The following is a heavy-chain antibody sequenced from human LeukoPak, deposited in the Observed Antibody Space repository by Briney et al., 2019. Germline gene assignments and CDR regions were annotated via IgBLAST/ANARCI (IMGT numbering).Heavy chain of an antibody. D-gene: IGHD6-19*01. J-gene: IGHJ4*02. CDR2: ISGSGGST. CDR1: GFTFSSYA. Sequence: PGGSLRLSCAASGFTFSSYAMSWVRQAPGKGLEWVSAISGSGGSTYYADSVKGRFTTSRDNSKNTLYLQMNSLRAEDTAVYYCAKDTAYSSGWYSDYWGQGTLVTVSP. CDR3: AKDTAYSSGWYSDY. V-gene: IGHV3-23*01.